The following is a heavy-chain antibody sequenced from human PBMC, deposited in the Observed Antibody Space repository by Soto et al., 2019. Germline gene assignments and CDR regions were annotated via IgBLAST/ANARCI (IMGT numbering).Heavy chain of an antibody. CDR2: LSGSGGST. D-gene: IGHD6-13*01. CDR1: GFTFSSYA. CDR3: AKDHGRDSSSWFSVSHY. V-gene: IGHV3-23*01. Sequence: GGSLRLSCAASGFTFSSYAMSWVRQAPGKGLEWVSALSGSGGSTYYADSVKGRFTISRDNSKNTLYLQMNSLRAEDTAVYYCAKDHGRDSSSWFSVSHYWGQGTLVTVSS. J-gene: IGHJ4*02.